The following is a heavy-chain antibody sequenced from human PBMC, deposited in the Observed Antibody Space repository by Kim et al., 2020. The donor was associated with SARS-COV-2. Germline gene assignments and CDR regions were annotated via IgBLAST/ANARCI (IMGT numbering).Heavy chain of an antibody. V-gene: IGHV3-73*01. D-gene: IGHD6-13*01. CDR2: IRSKANSYAT. CDR1: GFTFSDSA. J-gene: IGHJ3*02. CDR3: TRVPPYSNSWWDAFDI. Sequence: GGSLRLSCAASGFTFSDSAMYWVRQASGKGLEWVGRIRSKANSYATAYAALVKGRFTISRDDSKNTAYLQMNSLKAEDTAIYYCTRVPPYSNSWWDAFDIWGQGTMVTVSS.